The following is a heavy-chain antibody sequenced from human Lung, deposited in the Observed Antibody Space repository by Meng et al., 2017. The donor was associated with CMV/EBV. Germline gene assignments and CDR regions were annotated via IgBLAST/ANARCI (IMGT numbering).Heavy chain of an antibody. J-gene: IGHJ3*01. CDR1: GGSISTSY. Sequence: LXCSVSGGSISTSYWTWIRQPPGKGLEYIGYLYYNGSPNYNPSLKSRVTISIDTSKKQFSLKLTSVTAADTAVYYCARMNNFSGAVDVWGQGTVVTVSS. CDR3: ARMNNFSGAVDV. CDR2: LYYNGSP. V-gene: IGHV4-59*01. D-gene: IGHD3-10*01.